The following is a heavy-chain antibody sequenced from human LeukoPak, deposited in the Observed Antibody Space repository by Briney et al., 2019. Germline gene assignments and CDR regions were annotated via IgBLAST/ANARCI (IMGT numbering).Heavy chain of an antibody. CDR3: ARVVPAAMMSGRASYYYYGMDV. D-gene: IGHD2-2*01. CDR1: GFTFSSYW. V-gene: IGHV3-7*01. Sequence: GGSLRLSCAASGFTFSSYWTSWVRQAPGKGLEWVANIKQDGSEKYYVDPVKGRFTISRDNAKNSLYLQMNSLRAEDTAVYYCARVVPAAMMSGRASYYYYGMDVWGQGTTVTVSS. J-gene: IGHJ6*02. CDR2: IKQDGSEK.